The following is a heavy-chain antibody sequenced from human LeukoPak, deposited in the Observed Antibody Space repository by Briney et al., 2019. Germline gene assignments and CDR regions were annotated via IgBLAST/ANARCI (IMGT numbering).Heavy chain of an antibody. J-gene: IGHJ5*02. CDR2: ISASGGDT. D-gene: IGHD2-8*01. V-gene: IGHV3-23*01. Sequence: GGSLRLSCAASGLSFSTYSFSWVRQAPGKGLEWVSGISASGGDTFYADSVKGRFTISRDNSKNTLSLQMNSLRVEDTAIYYCAKDVRRCNGGCTWGQGTLVTVSS. CDR3: AKDVRRCNGGCT. CDR1: GLSFSTYS.